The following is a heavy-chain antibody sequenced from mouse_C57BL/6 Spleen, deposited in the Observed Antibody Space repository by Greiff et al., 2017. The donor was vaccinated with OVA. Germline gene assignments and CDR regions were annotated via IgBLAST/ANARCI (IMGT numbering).Heavy chain of an antibody. CDR1: GYTFTSYW. V-gene: IGHV1-69*01. D-gene: IGHD1-1*01. CDR2: IDPSDSYT. Sequence: VQLQQPGAELVMPGASVKLSCKASGYTFTSYWMHWVKQRPGQGLEWIGEIDPSDSYTNYNQKFKGKSTLTVDKSSSTAYMQLSSLTSEDSAVYYCARPYTTGAMDYWGQGTSVTVSS. CDR3: ARPYTTGAMDY. J-gene: IGHJ4*01.